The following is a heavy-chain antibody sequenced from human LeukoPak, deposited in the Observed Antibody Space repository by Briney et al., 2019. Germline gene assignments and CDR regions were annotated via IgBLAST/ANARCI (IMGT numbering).Heavy chain of an antibody. CDR1: GFTFSSYW. V-gene: IGHV3-74*01. D-gene: IGHD3-3*01. J-gene: IGHJ4*02. CDR3: ARDLRGYYDFWSGGVYFDY. Sequence: GGSLRLSCAASGFTFSSYWMHWVRQAPGKGLVWVSRINSDGSSTSYADSVKGRFTISRDNAKNSLYLQMNSLRAEDTAVYYCARDLRGYYDFWSGGVYFDYWGQGTLVTVSS. CDR2: INSDGSST.